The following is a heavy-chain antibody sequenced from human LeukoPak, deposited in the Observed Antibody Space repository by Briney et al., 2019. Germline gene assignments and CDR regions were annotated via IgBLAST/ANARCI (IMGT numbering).Heavy chain of an antibody. CDR3: ARAYKDYYDSSGYYYFDY. V-gene: IGHV4-31*03. J-gene: IGHJ4*02. D-gene: IGHD3-22*01. CDR1: GGSISSGGYY. CDR2: IYYSGST. Sequence: PSETLSLTCTVSGGSISSGGYYWSWIRQHPGKGLEWIGYIYYSGSTYYNPSLKSRVTISVDTSKNQFSLKLSSVTAADTAVYYCARAYKDYYDSSGYYYFDYWGQGTLVTVSS.